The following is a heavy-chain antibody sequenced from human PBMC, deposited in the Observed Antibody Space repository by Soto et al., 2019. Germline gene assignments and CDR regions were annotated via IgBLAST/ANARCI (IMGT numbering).Heavy chain of an antibody. V-gene: IGHV3-15*01. CDR1: GFTFSNAW. CDR3: TADYYDSSGYCDY. CDR2: IKSKTGGGTT. Sequence: PGGSLRLSCAASGFTFSNAWMSWVRQAPGKGLEWVGRIKSKTGGGTTDYAAPVKGRFTISRDDSKNTLYLQMNSLKTEDTAVYYCTADYYDSSGYCDYWGQGTLVTVSS. D-gene: IGHD3-22*01. J-gene: IGHJ4*02.